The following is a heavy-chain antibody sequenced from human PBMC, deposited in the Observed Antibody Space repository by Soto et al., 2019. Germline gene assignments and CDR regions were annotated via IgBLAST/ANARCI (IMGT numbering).Heavy chain of an antibody. J-gene: IGHJ4*02. D-gene: IGHD5-12*01. CDR2: VSGGSGVT. Sequence: EVQLLESGGGLVQPGGSLRLSCAVSGFSFSTYGVTWVRQAPGKGLERVPGVSGGSGVTHYAASVKGRFTITGDNSKNTVYLHMNSLRVEDTAVYYCAKSNGYGDYWGQGTLVTVSS. V-gene: IGHV3-23*01. CDR1: GFSFSTYG. CDR3: AKSNGYGDY.